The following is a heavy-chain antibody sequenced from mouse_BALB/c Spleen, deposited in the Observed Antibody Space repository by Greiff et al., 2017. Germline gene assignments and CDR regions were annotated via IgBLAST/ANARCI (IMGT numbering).Heavy chain of an antibody. CDR2: INPSTGYT. D-gene: IGHD2-3*01. CDR3: ARYGDGYYVYYFDY. V-gene: IGHV1-7*01. Sequence: QVHVKQSGAELAKPGASVKMSCKASGYTFTSYWMHWVKQRPGQGLEWIGYINPSTGYTEYNQKFKDKATLTADKSSSTAYMQLSSLTSEDSAVYYCARYGDGYYVYYFDYWGQGTTLTVSS. J-gene: IGHJ2*01. CDR1: GYTFTSYW.